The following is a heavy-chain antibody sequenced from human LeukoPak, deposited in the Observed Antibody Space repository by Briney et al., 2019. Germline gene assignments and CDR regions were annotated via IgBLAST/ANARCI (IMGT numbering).Heavy chain of an antibody. J-gene: IGHJ5*02. Sequence: SETLSLTCTVSGGSISSSSYYWGWIRQPPGKGLEWIGSIYYSGSTYYNPSLKSRVTISVDTSKNQFSLKLSSVTAADTAVYYCARMGRGATYDPWGQGTLVTVS. V-gene: IGHV4-39*01. CDR3: ARMGRGATYDP. D-gene: IGHD1-26*01. CDR1: GGSISSSSYY. CDR2: IYYSGST.